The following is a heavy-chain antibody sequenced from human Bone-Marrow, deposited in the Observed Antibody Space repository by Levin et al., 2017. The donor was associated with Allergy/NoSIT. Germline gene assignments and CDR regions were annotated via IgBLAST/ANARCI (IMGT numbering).Heavy chain of an antibody. J-gene: IGHJ4*02. CDR3: AKTFQATIVVVPAAMKVGIAAANFDY. V-gene: IGHV3-23*01. CDR1: GFTFSSYA. CDR2: ISGSGGST. D-gene: IGHD2-2*01. Sequence: GGSLRLSCAASGFTFSSYAMSWVRQAPGKGLEWVSAISGSGGSTYYADSVKGRFTISRDNSKNTLYLQMNSLRAEDTAVYYCAKTFQATIVVVPAAMKVGIAAANFDYWGQGTLVTVSS.